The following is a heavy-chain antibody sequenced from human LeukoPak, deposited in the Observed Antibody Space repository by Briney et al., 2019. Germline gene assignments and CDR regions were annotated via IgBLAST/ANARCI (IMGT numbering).Heavy chain of an antibody. V-gene: IGHV4-30-4*01. D-gene: IGHD3-22*01. CDR1: GGSISSGDYY. CDR2: IYYSGST. J-gene: IGHJ4*02. Sequence: SETLSLTCTVSGGSISSGDYYWSWIRQPPGKGLEWIGYIYYSGSTYYNPSLKSRVTISVDTSKNQFSLKLSSVTAADTAVYYCAREGRGSSGSALDYWGQGTLVTLSS. CDR3: AREGRGSSGSALDY.